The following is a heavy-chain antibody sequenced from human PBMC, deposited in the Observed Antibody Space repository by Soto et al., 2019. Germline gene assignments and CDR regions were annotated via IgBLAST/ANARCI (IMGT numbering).Heavy chain of an antibody. J-gene: IGHJ4*02. CDR3: ATARSGSVDY. Sequence: QVQLVQSGAEVREPGASVKVSCKASGYTFTSHAMHWVRQAPGQRLEWMAWINAGNDNTRYSQKFQGRVTITRDTSASTAYVELSSLRSEDTAVYYCATARSGSVDYWGQGTLVTVSS. D-gene: IGHD3-10*01. CDR2: INAGNDNT. CDR1: GYTFTSHA. V-gene: IGHV1-3*01.